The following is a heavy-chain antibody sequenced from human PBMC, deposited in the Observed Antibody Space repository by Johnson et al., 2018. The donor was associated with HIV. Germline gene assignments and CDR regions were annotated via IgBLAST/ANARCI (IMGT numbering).Heavy chain of an antibody. D-gene: IGHD6-6*01. Sequence: VHLVESGGGLVQPGGSQRLSCAASGFTVSSNYMSWVRQAPGKGLEWVSLIYSGGSTYYADSVKGRFTISRDDSRNTLHLQMNSLRAEDTAVYYCARDLGPSIAARPTVCLFAFDIWGQGTMVTVSS. CDR2: IYSGGST. J-gene: IGHJ3*02. CDR1: GFTVSSNY. V-gene: IGHV3-66*02. CDR3: ARDLGPSIAARPTVCLFAFDI.